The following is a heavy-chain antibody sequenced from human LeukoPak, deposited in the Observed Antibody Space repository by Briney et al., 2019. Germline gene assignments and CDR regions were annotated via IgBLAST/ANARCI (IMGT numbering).Heavy chain of an antibody. J-gene: IGHJ4*02. CDR1: GYSFTSYW. CDR2: IYPGDSDT. D-gene: IGHD2-15*01. CDR3: ARHASPYCSGGSCYPGY. V-gene: IGHV5-51*01. Sequence: GESLKISCKGSGYSFTSYWIGWVRQMPGKGLEWMGIIYPGDSDTRYSPSFQGQVTISADKPISTAYLQWSSLKASDTAMYYCARHASPYCSGGSCYPGYWGQGTLVTVSS.